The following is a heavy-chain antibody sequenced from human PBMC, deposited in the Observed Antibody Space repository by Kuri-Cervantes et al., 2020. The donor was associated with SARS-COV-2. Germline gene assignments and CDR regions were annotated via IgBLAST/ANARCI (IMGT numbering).Heavy chain of an antibody. V-gene: IGHV4-34*01. CDR2: INHSGST. D-gene: IGHD3-16*01. Sequence: GSLRLSCAVYVGSFSGYYWTWIRQPPGKGLEWIGEINHSGSTNYNPSLKSRVTISVDTSKNQFSLNLNSLTAADTAVYYCARLPAGLRLGERYFDYWGRGTLVTVSS. CDR3: ARLPAGLRLGERYFDY. CDR1: VGSFSGYY. J-gene: IGHJ4*02.